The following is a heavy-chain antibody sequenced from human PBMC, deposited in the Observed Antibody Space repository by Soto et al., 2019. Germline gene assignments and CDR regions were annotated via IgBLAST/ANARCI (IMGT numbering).Heavy chain of an antibody. V-gene: IGHV4-59*12. CDR3: ARDHPHSYGVYYFDY. J-gene: IGHJ4*02. D-gene: IGHD5-18*01. CDR2: IYYSGST. Sequence: SETLXLTFTVPDGSISSYDWSWIRQPPGKGLEWIGYIYYSGSTNYNPSLKSRVTISADTSKNQVSLKVSSVTAADTAVYYCARDHPHSYGVYYFDYWGQGTPVTVSS. CDR1: DGSISSYD.